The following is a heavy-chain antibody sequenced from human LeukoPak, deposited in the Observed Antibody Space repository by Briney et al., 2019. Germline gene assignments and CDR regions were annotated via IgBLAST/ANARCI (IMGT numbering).Heavy chain of an antibody. V-gene: IGHV1-3*01. Sequence: ASVKVSCKASGYTFTSYAMHWVRQAPGQRLEWMGWINAGNGNTKFSQKFQGRVTITRDTSASTAYMELSSPRSEDTAVYYCARGLIAVAGTLYYWGQGTLVTVSS. CDR2: INAGNGNT. CDR3: ARGLIAVAGTLYY. J-gene: IGHJ4*02. CDR1: GYTFTSYA. D-gene: IGHD6-19*01.